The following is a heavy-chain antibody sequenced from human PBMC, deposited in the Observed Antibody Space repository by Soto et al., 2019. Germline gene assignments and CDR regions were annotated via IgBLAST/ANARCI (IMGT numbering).Heavy chain of an antibody. V-gene: IGHV1-3*01. D-gene: IGHD3-3*01. J-gene: IGHJ4*02. CDR3: AAVAYDFWSGYPEYYFDY. Sequence: ASVKVSCKASGYTFSTYGFTWVRQAPGQRLEWMGWINAGNGNTKYSQKFQGRVTITRDTSASTAYMELSSLRSEDTAVYYCAAVAYDFWSGYPEYYFDYWGQGTLVTVSS. CDR1: GYTFSTYG. CDR2: INAGNGNT.